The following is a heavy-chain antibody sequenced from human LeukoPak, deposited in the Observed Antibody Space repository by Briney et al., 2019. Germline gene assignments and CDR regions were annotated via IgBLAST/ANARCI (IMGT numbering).Heavy chain of an antibody. D-gene: IGHD3-22*01. V-gene: IGHV3-21*01. Sequence: GGSLRLSCAASGFTFSSYSMNWVRQAPGQGLEWVSSINSSSSYIYYADSVKGRFTISRDNAKNSLYLQMNSLRAEDTAVYYCARDRGYYDSSGYPEEYWGQGTLVTVSS. CDR3: ARDRGYYDSSGYPEEY. J-gene: IGHJ4*02. CDR2: INSSSSYI. CDR1: GFTFSSYS.